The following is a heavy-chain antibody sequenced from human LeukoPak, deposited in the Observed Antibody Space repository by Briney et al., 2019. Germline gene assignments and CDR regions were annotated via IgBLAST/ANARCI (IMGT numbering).Heavy chain of an antibody. J-gene: IGHJ6*02. CDR1: GFTFSSYA. D-gene: IGHD6-13*01. Sequence: PGGSLRLSCAASGFTFSSYAMGWVRQAPGKGLEWVSAISGSGGSTYYADSVKGRFTISRDNSKNTLYLQMNSLRAEDTAVYYCANVGSSWIVYYYYGMDVWGQGTTVTVSS. CDR2: ISGSGGST. CDR3: ANVGSSWIVYYYYGMDV. V-gene: IGHV3-23*01.